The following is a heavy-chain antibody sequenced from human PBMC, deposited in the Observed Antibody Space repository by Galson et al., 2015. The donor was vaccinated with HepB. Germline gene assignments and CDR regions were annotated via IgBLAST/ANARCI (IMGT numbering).Heavy chain of an antibody. CDR3: ANVAVRGVIGYYGMDV. CDR2: IRYDGSNK. D-gene: IGHD3-10*01. V-gene: IGHV3-30*02. Sequence: SLRLSCAASGFTFSSYGMHWVRQAPGKGLEWVAFIRYDGSNKYYTDSVKGRFTISRDNSKNTLYLQMNSLRAEDTAVYYCANVAVRGVIGYYGMDVWGQGTTVTVSS. J-gene: IGHJ6*02. CDR1: GFTFSSYG.